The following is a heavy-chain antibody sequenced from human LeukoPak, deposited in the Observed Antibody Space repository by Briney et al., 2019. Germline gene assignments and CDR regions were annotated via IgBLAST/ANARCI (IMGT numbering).Heavy chain of an antibody. CDR1: GFTFSNAW. CDR3: ARDMIGGIPDYIDY. Sequence: GGSLRLSCAASGFTFSNAWMSWVRQAPGKGLEWVGRIKSKTDGGTTDYAAPVKGRFTISRDDSKNTLYLQMNSLKTEDTAVYYCARDMIGGIPDYIDYWGQGTLVTLSS. J-gene: IGHJ4*02. CDR2: IKSKTDGGTT. D-gene: IGHD3-16*01. V-gene: IGHV3-15*01.